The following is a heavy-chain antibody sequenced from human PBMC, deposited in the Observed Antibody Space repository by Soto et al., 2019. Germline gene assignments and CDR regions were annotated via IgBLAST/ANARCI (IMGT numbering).Heavy chain of an antibody. D-gene: IGHD2-8*01. CDR3: ARVVDGEGYAIPFSDV. Sequence: VEACCEASGDGSANYASQWVRLATGQRLEWMGWINAGNGNTGYSQKFQGRVTFTRDTSASAAYMELNSLRSEDTAVYYCARVVDGEGYAIPFSDVWRHGTTDTVS. CDR2: INAGNGNT. J-gene: IGHJ6*02. V-gene: IGHV1-3*01. CDR1: GDGSANYA.